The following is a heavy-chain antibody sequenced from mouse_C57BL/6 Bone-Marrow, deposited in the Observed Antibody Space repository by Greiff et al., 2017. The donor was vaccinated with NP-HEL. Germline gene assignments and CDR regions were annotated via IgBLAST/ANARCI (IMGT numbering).Heavy chain of an antibody. CDR1: GYSFTDYN. Sequence: VQLKQSGPELVKPGASVKISCKASGYSFTDYNMNWVKQSHGKSLEWIGVINPNYGTTSYNQKYKGKATLTVDQSSSTAYMQLNSLTAEDSAVYYCARRINYGSSGDYVDSWGGGTTLTVSS. J-gene: IGHJ2*01. V-gene: IGHV1-39*01. CDR2: INPNYGTT. CDR3: ARRINYGSSGDYVDS. D-gene: IGHD1-1*01.